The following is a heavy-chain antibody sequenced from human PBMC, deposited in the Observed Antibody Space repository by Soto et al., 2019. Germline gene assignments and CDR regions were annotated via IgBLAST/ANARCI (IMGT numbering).Heavy chain of an antibody. CDR2: IYYSGST. D-gene: IGHD1-26*01. Sequence: XGTLALPFTFSGGCISSYYWSWIRQPPGKGLEWIGYIYYSGSTNYNPSLKSRVTISVDTSKNQFSLKLSSVTAADTAVYYCARDRRYSVFDYWGQGTLVTVSS. CDR1: GGCISSYY. J-gene: IGHJ4*02. V-gene: IGHV4-59*01. CDR3: ARDRRYSVFDY.